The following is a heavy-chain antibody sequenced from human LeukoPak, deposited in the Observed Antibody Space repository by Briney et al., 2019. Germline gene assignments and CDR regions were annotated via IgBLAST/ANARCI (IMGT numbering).Heavy chain of an antibody. V-gene: IGHV3-74*01. CDR1: GFTFSTYW. CDR3: TTIRPGY. D-gene: IGHD1-26*01. Sequence: GGSLRLSCAASGFTFSTYWMHWVRQVPGKGLVWVARIKDGGTTTDYADSVKGRFTISRDDAKSTLYLHMNSLRAEDTAVYYCTTIRPGYWGQGTLVTVSP. CDR2: IKDGGTTT. J-gene: IGHJ4*02.